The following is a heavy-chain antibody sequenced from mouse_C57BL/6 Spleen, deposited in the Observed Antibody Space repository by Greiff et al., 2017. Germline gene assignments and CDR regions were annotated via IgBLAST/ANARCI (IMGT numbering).Heavy chain of an antibody. D-gene: IGHD4-1*01. J-gene: IGHJ3*01. CDR3: ARPGTAY. V-gene: IGHV5-17*01. CDR1: GFTFSDYG. CDR2: ISSGSSTI. Sequence: EVQLVESGGGLVKPGGSLKLSCAASGFTFSDYGMHWVRQAPEKGLEWVAYISSGSSTIYYADTVKGRFTISRDNAKNTLFLHMTSLRSEDTAMYYCARPGTAYWGQGTLVTVSA.